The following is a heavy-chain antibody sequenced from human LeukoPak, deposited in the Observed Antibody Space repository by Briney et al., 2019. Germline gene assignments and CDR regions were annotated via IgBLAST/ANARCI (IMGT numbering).Heavy chain of an antibody. D-gene: IGHD3-10*01. V-gene: IGHV4-34*01. J-gene: IGHJ4*02. CDR3: ARARYYYGSGSYRYFDY. Sequence: SETLSLTCAVYGGSFSGYYWSWIRQPPGKGLEWIGEINHSGSTNYNPSLKSRVTLSVDTSKNQFSLKLSSVTAADTAVYYCARARYYYGSGSYRYFDYWGQGTLVTVSS. CDR2: INHSGST. CDR1: GGSFSGYY.